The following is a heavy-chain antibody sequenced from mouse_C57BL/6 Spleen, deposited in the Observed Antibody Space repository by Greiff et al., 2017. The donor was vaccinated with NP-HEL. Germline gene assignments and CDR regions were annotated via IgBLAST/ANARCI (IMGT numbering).Heavy chain of an antibody. J-gene: IGHJ4*01. D-gene: IGHD3-2*02. CDR3: ARGGLRGAMDY. Sequence: VQLQQSGAELVKPGASVKLSCKASGYTFTSYWMHWVKQRPGQGLEWIGMIHPNSGSTNYNEKFKSKATLTVDKSSSTAYMQLSSLTSEDSAVYYCARGGLRGAMDYWGQGTSVTVSS. CDR2: IHPNSGST. CDR1: GYTFTSYW. V-gene: IGHV1-64*01.